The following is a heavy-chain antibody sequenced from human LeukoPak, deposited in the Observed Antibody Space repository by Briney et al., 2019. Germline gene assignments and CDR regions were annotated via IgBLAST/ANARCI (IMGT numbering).Heavy chain of an antibody. D-gene: IGHD2-15*01. CDR3: ARRSGVVAATRGGYYFDY. CDR1: GYSFTSYW. V-gene: IGHV5-10-1*01. J-gene: IGHJ4*02. CDR2: IDPSDSYT. Sequence: GESLKISCQGSGYSFTSYWISWVRQMPGKGLEWMGRIDPSDSYTNYSPSFQGHVTISADKSISTAYLQWSSLKASDTAMYYCARRSGVVAATRGGYYFDYWGQGTLVTVSS.